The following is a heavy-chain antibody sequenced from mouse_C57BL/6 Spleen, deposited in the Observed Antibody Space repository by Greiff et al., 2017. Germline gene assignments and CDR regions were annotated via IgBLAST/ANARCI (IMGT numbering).Heavy chain of an antibody. CDR1: GYTFTDYN. Sequence: EVQLQQSGPELVKPGASVKMSCKASGYTFTDYNMHWVKQSHGKSLEWIGYINPNNGGTSYNQKFKGTATLTVNKSSSTAYMELRSLTSEDSAVYYCARYYYGSSPWYFDVWGTGTTVTVSS. CDR2: INPNNGGT. D-gene: IGHD1-1*01. CDR3: ARYYYGSSPWYFDV. V-gene: IGHV1-22*01. J-gene: IGHJ1*03.